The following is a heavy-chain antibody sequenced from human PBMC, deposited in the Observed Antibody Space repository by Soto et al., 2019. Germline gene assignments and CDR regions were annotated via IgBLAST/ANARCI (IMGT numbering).Heavy chain of an antibody. Sequence: ASVKVSCTASGYTFTSYGISWVRQAPGQGLEWMGWISAYNGNTNYAQKLQGRVTMTTDTSTSTAYMELRSLRSDDTAVYYCARDLPITMVRGVIIHWFDPWGQGTLVTVSS. CDR2: ISAYNGNT. CDR3: ARDLPITMVRGVIIHWFDP. V-gene: IGHV1-18*01. CDR1: GYTFTSYG. J-gene: IGHJ5*02. D-gene: IGHD3-10*01.